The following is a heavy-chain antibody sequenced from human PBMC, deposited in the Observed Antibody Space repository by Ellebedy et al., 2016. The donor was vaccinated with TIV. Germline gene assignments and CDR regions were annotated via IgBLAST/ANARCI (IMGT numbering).Heavy chain of an antibody. CDR1: GFSFRSYW. CDR3: ARRGSYGDYAVQVNSWFDR. CDR2: IYQDGSTH. D-gene: IGHD3-16*01. V-gene: IGHV3-7*01. J-gene: IGHJ5*02. Sequence: GESLKISCVASGFSFRSYWMSWVRQAPGKGPEWVANIYQDGSTHYYVDSVKGRFTISRDNAKNSLFLQMNSLRVEDTAINYCARRGSYGDYAVQVNSWFDRWGRGTLVSVSS.